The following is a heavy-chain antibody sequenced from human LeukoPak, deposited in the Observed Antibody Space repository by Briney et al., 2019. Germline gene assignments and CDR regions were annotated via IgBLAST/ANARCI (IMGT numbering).Heavy chain of an antibody. D-gene: IGHD6-19*01. CDR2: IYYSGST. V-gene: IGHV4-59*08. J-gene: IGHJ4*02. Sequence: SETLSLTCTVSAGSMSPYHWGWIRQPPGKGLEWTGYIYYSGSTNYNPSLKSRVTISVDTSKNQFSPKLSSVTAADTAIYYCARAVSGRFDYWGQGTLVTVSS. CDR3: ARAVSGRFDY. CDR1: AGSMSPYH.